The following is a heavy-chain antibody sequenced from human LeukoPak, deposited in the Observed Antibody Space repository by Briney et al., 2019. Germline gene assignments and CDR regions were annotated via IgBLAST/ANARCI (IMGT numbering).Heavy chain of an antibody. J-gene: IGHJ4*02. D-gene: IGHD5-18*01. CDR2: ISYDGSNK. CDR3: ARALTAPDY. CDR1: GFTFSSYA. Sequence: GGSLRLSCAASGFTFSSYAMHWVRQAPGKGLEWVAVISYDGSNKYYADSVKGRFTISRDNGKNTLYLQMNSLRAEDTAVYYCARALTAPDYWGQGTLVTVSS. V-gene: IGHV3-30*04.